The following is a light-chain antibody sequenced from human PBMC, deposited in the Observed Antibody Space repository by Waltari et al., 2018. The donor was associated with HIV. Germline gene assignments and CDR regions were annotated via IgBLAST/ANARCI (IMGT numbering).Light chain of an antibody. V-gene: IGKV1-39*01. J-gene: IGKJ1*01. CDR3: QQTYSTPWT. Sequence: DIQMTQSPSSLSASVGDRVTITCRESQTIRNYLHRYQQKPGRAPNLLISAASNLLSGVPSRFSGSSSGTDFILTITSLQPEDFATYYCQQTYSTPWTFGQGTQVEIK. CDR2: AAS. CDR1: QTIRNY.